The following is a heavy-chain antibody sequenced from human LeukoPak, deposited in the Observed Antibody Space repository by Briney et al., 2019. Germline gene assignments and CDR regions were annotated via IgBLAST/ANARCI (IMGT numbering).Heavy chain of an antibody. V-gene: IGHV4-59*01. CDR2: IHYSGNT. CDR3: ACSSSYGKLDI. Sequence: SETLSLTCTVSGGSISSYYWSWIRQPPGKGLEWMGYIHYSGNTNYNPSLKSRVTISVDTSKIQFSLKLSSVTAADTAVYYCACSSSYGKLDIWAKGQWSPSFQ. CDR1: GGSISSYY. D-gene: IGHD6-6*01. J-gene: IGHJ3*02.